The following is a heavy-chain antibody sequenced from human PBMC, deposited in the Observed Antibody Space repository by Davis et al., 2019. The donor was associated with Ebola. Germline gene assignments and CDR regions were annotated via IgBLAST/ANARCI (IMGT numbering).Heavy chain of an antibody. CDR1: GYTFTSYG. Sequence: ASVKVSCKASGYTFTSYGISWVRQAPGQGLEWMGWISAYNGNTNYAQKLQGRVTMTTDTSTSTAYMELRSLRSDDTAVYYCARGEDYDILTGSSRPDYWGQGTLVTVSS. V-gene: IGHV1-18*04. CDR2: ISAYNGNT. D-gene: IGHD3-9*01. CDR3: ARGEDYDILTGSSRPDY. J-gene: IGHJ4*02.